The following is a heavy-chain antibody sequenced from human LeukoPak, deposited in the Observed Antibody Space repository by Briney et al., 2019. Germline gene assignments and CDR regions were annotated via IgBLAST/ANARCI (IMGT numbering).Heavy chain of an antibody. CDR2: IKPDGSDK. CDR1: GFTFSSYW. V-gene: IGHV3-7*01. D-gene: IGHD4-17*01. Sequence: GGSLRLSCAASGFTFSSYWMGWVRQAPGKGPECVANIKPDGSDKYYVDSMKGRFTISRDNAKNSLYLQMNSLRAEDTAVYYCARAPTVTNCDYWGQGTLVTVSS. CDR3: ARAPTVTNCDY. J-gene: IGHJ4*02.